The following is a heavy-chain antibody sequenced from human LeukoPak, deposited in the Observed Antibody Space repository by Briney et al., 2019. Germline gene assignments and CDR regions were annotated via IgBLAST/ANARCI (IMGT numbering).Heavy chain of an antibody. CDR3: ARSAWSGYYSP. J-gene: IGHJ5*02. Sequence: SETLSLTCAVYGGSFSGYYWSWIRQPPGKGLEWIGEINHSGSTNYNPSLKSRVTISVDTSKNQFSLKLSSVTAADTAVYYCARSAWSGYYSPWGQGTLVTVSS. CDR1: GGSFSGYY. V-gene: IGHV4-34*01. D-gene: IGHD3-3*01. CDR2: INHSGST.